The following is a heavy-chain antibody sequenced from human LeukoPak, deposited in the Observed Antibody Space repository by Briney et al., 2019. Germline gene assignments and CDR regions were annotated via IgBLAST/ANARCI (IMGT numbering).Heavy chain of an antibody. CDR1: GGSISSYF. J-gene: IGHJ3*02. Sequence: PSETLSLTCTVSGGSISSYFWSWIRQPPGKGLEWIGYIYYKGGTTYNPALKSRVTISVDTSKKQFSLKLTSVTAADTAVYYCARDGYTFGYGAFDIWGQGTMVTVSS. D-gene: IGHD5-18*01. CDR2: IYYKGGT. V-gene: IGHV4-59*01. CDR3: ARDGYTFGYGAFDI.